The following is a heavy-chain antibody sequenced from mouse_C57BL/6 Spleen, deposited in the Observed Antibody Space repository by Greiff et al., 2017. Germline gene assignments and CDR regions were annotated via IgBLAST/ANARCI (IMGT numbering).Heavy chain of an antibody. D-gene: IGHD2-3*01. CDR2: IHPNSGST. J-gene: IGHJ3*01. CDR1: GYTFTSYW. CDR3: ASDGYSPFAY. V-gene: IGHV1-64*01. Sequence: QVQLQQSGAELVKPGASVKLSCKASGYTFTSYWMHWVKQRPGQGLEWIGMIHPNSGSTNYNEKFKSKATLTVDKSSSTAYMQLSSLTSEDSAVYYCASDGYSPFAYWGQGTLVTVSA.